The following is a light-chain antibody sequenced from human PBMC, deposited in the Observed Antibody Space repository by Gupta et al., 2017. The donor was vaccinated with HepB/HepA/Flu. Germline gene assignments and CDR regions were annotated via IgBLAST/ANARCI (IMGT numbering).Light chain of an antibody. CDR3: QQYYDTPIT. CDR1: QNVLYSNNKDF. V-gene: IGKV4-1*01. CDR2: WAS. J-gene: IGKJ5*01. Sequence: DIVMTQSPYSLAVSLGERATINCKSSQNVLYSNNKDFLAWYQQKRGHPPKLLISWASTREAGVPDRFSGRGSGTDFTLTISSQQAEDVAVYYCQQYYDTPITFGQGTRVEIK.